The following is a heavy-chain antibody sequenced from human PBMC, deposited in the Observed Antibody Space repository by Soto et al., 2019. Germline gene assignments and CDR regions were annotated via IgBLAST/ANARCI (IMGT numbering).Heavy chain of an antibody. J-gene: IGHJ6*02. CDR3: AARRSDYYDSSGYYYYGMDV. Sequence: GGSLRLSCAASGFTFSSYAMSWVRQAPGKGLEWVSAISGRGGSTYYADSVKGRFTISRDNSKNTLYLQMNSLRAEDTAVYYCAARRSDYYDSSGYYYYGMDVWGQGTPVTVSS. V-gene: IGHV3-23*01. CDR2: ISGRGGST. D-gene: IGHD3-22*01. CDR1: GFTFSSYA.